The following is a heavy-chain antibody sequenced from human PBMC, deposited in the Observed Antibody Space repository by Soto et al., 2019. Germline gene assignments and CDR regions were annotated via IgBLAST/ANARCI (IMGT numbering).Heavy chain of an antibody. CDR3: ATEVTIFGVGRS. Sequence: SVKVSCKASGFTFTSSAVQWVRQARGQRLEWIGWIVVGSGNTNYAQKFQERVTITRDMSTSTAYMELSSLRSEDTAVYYCATEVTIFGVGRSWGQGTLVTVSS. V-gene: IGHV1-58*01. J-gene: IGHJ4*02. D-gene: IGHD3-3*01. CDR1: GFTFTSSA. CDR2: IVVGSGNT.